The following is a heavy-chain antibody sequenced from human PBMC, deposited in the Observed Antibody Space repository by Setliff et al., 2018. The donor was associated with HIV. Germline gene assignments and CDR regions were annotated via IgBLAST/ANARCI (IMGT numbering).Heavy chain of an antibody. D-gene: IGHD2-15*01. Sequence: ASVKVSCKASGYSFSDYYMHWVQQAPGKGLEWMGRVDPEDDETIYAEKFQDRVTITADTSKDTAYMELNRLRSEDTALYYCAIFPSLGMVVPLDFWGQGTLVTVSS. CDR2: VDPEDDET. CDR1: GYSFSDYY. V-gene: IGHV1-69-2*01. CDR3: AIFPSLGMVVPLDF. J-gene: IGHJ4*02.